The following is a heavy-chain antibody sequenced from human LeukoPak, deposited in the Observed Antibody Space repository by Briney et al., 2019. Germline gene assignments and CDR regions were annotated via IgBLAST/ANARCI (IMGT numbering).Heavy chain of an antibody. CDR3: ARASKLVYYYGSGRPHYYGMDV. CDR2: IRYDGSNK. Sequence: GGSLRLSCAASGFTFSSYGMHWVRQAPGKGLEWVAFIRYDGSNKYYADSVKGRFTISRDNSKNTLYLQMNSLRAEDTAVYYCARASKLVYYYGSGRPHYYGMDVWGQGTTVTVSS. J-gene: IGHJ6*02. V-gene: IGHV3-30*02. CDR1: GFTFSSYG. D-gene: IGHD3-10*01.